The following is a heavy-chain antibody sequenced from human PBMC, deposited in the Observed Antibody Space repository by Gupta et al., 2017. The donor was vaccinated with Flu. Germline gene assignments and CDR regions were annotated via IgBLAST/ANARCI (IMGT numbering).Heavy chain of an antibody. J-gene: IGHJ3*02. V-gene: IGHV3-15*01. D-gene: IGHD3-22*01. Sequence: NAWMTWVRQAPGKGLEWVGRLKSKTDGGTTDYAAPVKGRFTISRDDSKNTLYLQMNSLKTEDTAVYYCTTDPYYDSSGYYHDAFDIWGQGTMVTVSS. CDR3: TTDPYYDSSGYYHDAFDI. CDR2: LKSKTDGGTT. CDR1: NAW.